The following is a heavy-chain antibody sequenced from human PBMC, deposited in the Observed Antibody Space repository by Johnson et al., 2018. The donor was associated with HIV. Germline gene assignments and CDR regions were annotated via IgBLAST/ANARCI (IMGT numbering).Heavy chain of an antibody. CDR1: GFTFSSYW. Sequence: VQLVESGGGLVQPGGSLRLSCAASGFTFSSYWMSWVRQAPGKGLEWVANIKQDGSEKYYVDSVKGRFTIYRDNAKNSLYLQMNSLRAEDTAVYYCASCEYSSPRGAFDIWGQGTMVTVSS. J-gene: IGHJ3*02. V-gene: IGHV3-7*05. D-gene: IGHD6-6*01. CDR3: ASCEYSSPRGAFDI. CDR2: IKQDGSEK.